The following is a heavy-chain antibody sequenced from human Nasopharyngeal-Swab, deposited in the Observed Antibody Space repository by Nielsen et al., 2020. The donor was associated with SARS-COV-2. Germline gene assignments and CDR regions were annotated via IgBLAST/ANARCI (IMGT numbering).Heavy chain of an antibody. CDR1: GFTFSSYS. CDR3: ARDPIGYSSSSWWFDP. J-gene: IGHJ5*02. Sequence: GGSLRLSCAASGFTFSSYSTNWVRQAPGKGLEWVSSISSSSYIYYADSVKGRFTVSRDNAKNSLYLQMNSLRAEDTAVYYCARDPIGYSSSSWWFDPWGQGTRVTVSS. D-gene: IGHD6-13*01. V-gene: IGHV3-21*01. CDR2: ISSSSYI.